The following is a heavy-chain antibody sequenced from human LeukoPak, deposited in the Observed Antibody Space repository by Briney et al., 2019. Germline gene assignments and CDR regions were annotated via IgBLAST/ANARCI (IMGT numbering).Heavy chain of an antibody. CDR3: ASTPYYIAVAGLFDY. J-gene: IGHJ4*02. V-gene: IGHV4-39*01. D-gene: IGHD6-19*01. Sequence: SETLSLTCTVSGGPISSYYWGWIRQPPGKGLEWIGSIYYSGSTYYNPSLKSRVTISVDTSKNQFSLKLSSVTAADTAVYYCASTPYYIAVAGLFDYWGQGTLVTVSS. CDR1: GGPISSYY. CDR2: IYYSGST.